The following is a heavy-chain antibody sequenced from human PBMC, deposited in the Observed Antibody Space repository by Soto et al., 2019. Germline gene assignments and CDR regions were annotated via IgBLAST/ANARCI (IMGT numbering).Heavy chain of an antibody. CDR1: GFTFSSYA. Sequence: GGSLRLSCAASGFTFSSYAMSWVRQAPRKGLEWVSAISGSGGSTYYADSVKGRFTISRDNSKNTLYLQMNSLRAEDTAVYYCARVYYYDSSGLGALDAFDIWGQGTMVTVSS. J-gene: IGHJ3*02. D-gene: IGHD3-22*01. CDR3: ARVYYYDSSGLGALDAFDI. CDR2: ISGSGGST. V-gene: IGHV3-23*01.